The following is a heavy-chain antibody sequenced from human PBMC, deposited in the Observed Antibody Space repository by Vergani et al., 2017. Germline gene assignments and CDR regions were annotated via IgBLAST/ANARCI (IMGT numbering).Heavy chain of an antibody. D-gene: IGHD4-11*01. J-gene: IGHJ5*02. V-gene: IGHV4-38-2*02. CDR2: IYHSGST. CDR3: ARGYSNYVRFAWFDP. CDR1: GYSISSGYY. Sequence: QLQLQESGPGLVKPSETLSLTCTVSGYSISSGYYWGWIRQPPGKGLEWIGSIYHSGSTYYNPSLKSRVTISVDTSKNQFSLKLSSVTAADTAVYYCARGYSNYVRFAWFDPWGQGTLVTVSS.